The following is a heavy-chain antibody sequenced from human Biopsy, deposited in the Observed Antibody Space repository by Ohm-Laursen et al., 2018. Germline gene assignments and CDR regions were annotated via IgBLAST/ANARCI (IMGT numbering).Heavy chain of an antibody. CDR2: ISYNERT. Sequence: SQTLSLTCSVSGASVKTSGYFWAWIRQRPGKGLEWIGYISYNERTHYNPSLTSRLAISFDTSNNRISLQLRSVSVADMAVYYCVREPKTGTAEAWYFDLWGRGSPVTV. V-gene: IGHV4-31*03. D-gene: IGHD3-10*01. CDR1: GASVKTSGYF. CDR3: VREPKTGTAEAWYFDL. J-gene: IGHJ2*01.